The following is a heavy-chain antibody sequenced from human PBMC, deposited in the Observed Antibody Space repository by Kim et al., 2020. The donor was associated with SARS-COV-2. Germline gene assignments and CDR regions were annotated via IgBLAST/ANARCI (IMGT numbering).Heavy chain of an antibody. D-gene: IGHD3-10*01. V-gene: IGHV3-9*01. CDR1: GFTFDDYA. CDR2: ISWNSGSI. J-gene: IGHJ6*02. Sequence: GGSLRLSCAASGFTFDDYAMHWVRQAPGKGLEWVSGISWNSGSIGYADSVKGRFTISRDNAKNSLYLQMNSLRAEDTAFYCANLPFSSGRYYYYGMDVWGQGTTVTVSS. CDR3: ANLPFSSGRYYYYGMDV.